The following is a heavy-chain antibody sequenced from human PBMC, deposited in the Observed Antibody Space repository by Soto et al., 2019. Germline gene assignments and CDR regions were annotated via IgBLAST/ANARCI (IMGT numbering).Heavy chain of an antibody. CDR3: ARVASIAAFY. D-gene: IGHD6-6*01. Sequence: GSLRLSCVGSGFTFNYYWMSWVRQAPGKGLEWVANIKQDGNEKFYVESVRGRFTVSRDNVKNSLYLQMDSLRAEDTAVYYCARVASIAAFYWGQGTLVTVPQ. CDR2: IKQDGNEK. CDR1: GFTFNYYW. J-gene: IGHJ4*02. V-gene: IGHV3-7*05.